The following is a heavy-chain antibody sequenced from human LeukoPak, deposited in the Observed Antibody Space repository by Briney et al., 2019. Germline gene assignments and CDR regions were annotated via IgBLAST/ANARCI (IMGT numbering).Heavy chain of an antibody. CDR1: GFTFSSYW. D-gene: IGHD4-17*01. CDR3: ARVRYGDYVYFDY. J-gene: IGHJ4*02. V-gene: IGHV3-7*01. CDR2: IKQDGSEK. Sequence: GGSLRLSCAASGFTFSSYWMSWVRQAPGKGREWVANIKQDGSEKYYVDSVKGRFTISRDNAKNSLYLQMNSLRAEDTAVYYCARVRYGDYVYFDYWGQGTLVTVSS.